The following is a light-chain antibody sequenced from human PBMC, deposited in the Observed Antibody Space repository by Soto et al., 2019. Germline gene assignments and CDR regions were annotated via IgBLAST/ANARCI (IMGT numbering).Light chain of an antibody. CDR3: AAWDDSLSGPV. CDR2: HNN. V-gene: IGLV1-47*02. Sequence: QSVLTQPPSASGTPGQRVTISCSGSSSNIGSNYVYWYQQLPGTAPKLLIKHNNQRPSGVPDQFSGSKSGTSASLAISGLRSADEADYYCAAWDDSLSGPVFGGGTKVTVL. CDR1: SSNIGSNY. J-gene: IGLJ3*02.